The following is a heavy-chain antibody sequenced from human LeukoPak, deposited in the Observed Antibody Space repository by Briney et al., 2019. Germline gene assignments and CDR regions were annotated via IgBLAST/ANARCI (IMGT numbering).Heavy chain of an antibody. J-gene: IGHJ4*02. D-gene: IGHD3-9*01. V-gene: IGHV3-15*01. Sequence: PGGSLRLSCAASGFTFSNAWMSWVRQAPGKGLEWVGRIKSKTDGGTTDYAAPVKGRFTISRDDSKNTLYLQMNSLKTEDTAVYYCTTIWAVLRYFDWLLSPDYWGQGTLVTVSS. CDR2: IKSKTDGGTT. CDR1: GFTFSNAW. CDR3: TTIWAVLRYFDWLLSPDY.